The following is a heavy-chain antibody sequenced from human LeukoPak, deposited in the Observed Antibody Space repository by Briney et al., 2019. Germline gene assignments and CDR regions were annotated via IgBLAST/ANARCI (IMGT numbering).Heavy chain of an antibody. CDR2: IYYSGST. J-gene: IGHJ4*02. D-gene: IGHD2-2*01. Sequence: SETLSLTCTVSGGSISSSSYYWGWIRQPPGKGLEWIGSIYYSGSTYYNPSLKSRVTISVDTSKNQFSLKLSSVTAANTAVYYCARATCSSTSCYLGYWGQGTLVTVSS. CDR1: GGSISSSSYY. CDR3: ARATCSSTSCYLGY. V-gene: IGHV4-39*07.